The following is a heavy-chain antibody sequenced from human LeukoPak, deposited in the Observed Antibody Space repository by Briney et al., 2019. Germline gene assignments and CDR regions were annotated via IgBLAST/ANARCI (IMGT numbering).Heavy chain of an antibody. Sequence: GGSLGLSCAASGFTVSSNYMSWVRQAPGKGLEWVSVIYSGGSTYYADSVKGRFAISRDNSKNTLYLLMNSLRAEDTAVYYCARDLFRDYYGMDVWGQGTTVTVSS. CDR1: GFTVSSNY. J-gene: IGHJ6*02. V-gene: IGHV3-53*01. CDR2: IYSGGST. D-gene: IGHD3-10*01. CDR3: ARDLFRDYYGMDV.